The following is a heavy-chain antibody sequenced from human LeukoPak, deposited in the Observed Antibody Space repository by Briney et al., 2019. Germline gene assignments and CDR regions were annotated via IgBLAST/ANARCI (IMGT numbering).Heavy chain of an antibody. V-gene: IGHV2-5*01. J-gene: IGHJ4*02. CDR2: IYWNDDK. D-gene: IGHD3-22*01. CDR1: GFSLSTSGVG. CDR3: AHDTNYYDSSGYHYFDY. Sequence: SGPTLVNPTQTLTLTCTFSGFSLSTSGVGVGWIRQPPGKALEWLALIYWNDDKRYSPSLKSRLTITKDTSKNQVVLTMTNMDPVGTATYYCAHDTNYYDSSGYHYFDYWGQGTLVTVSS.